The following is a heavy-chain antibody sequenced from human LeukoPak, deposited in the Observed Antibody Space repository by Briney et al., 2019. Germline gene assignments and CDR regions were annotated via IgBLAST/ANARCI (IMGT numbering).Heavy chain of an antibody. CDR1: GFTFSSYG. J-gene: IGHJ4*02. V-gene: IGHV3-33*01. Sequence: GRSLRLSCAAPGFTFSSYGMHWVRQAPGKGLEWVAVIWYDGSNKYYADSVKGRFTISRDNSKNTLYLQMNSLRAEDTAAYYCARGVGYYDSSGTIDYWGQGTLVTVSS. CDR3: ARGVGYYDSSGTIDY. CDR2: IWYDGSNK. D-gene: IGHD3-22*01.